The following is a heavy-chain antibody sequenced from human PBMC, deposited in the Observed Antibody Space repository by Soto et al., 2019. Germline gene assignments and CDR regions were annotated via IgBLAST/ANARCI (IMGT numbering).Heavy chain of an antibody. CDR2: IYYSGST. V-gene: IGHV4-31*03. CDR1: GGSISSGGYY. Sequence: TLSLTCTVSGGSISSGGYYWSWIRQHPGKGLEWIGYIYYSGSTYYNPSLKSRVTISVDTSKNQFSLKLSSVTAADTAVYYCARVPHANIYDSSGYYFDYWGQGTLVTVSS. CDR3: ARVPHANIYDSSGYYFDY. D-gene: IGHD3-22*01. J-gene: IGHJ4*02.